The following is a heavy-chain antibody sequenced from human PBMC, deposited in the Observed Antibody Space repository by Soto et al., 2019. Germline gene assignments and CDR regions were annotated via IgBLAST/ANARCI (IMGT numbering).Heavy chain of an antibody. V-gene: IGHV3-23*01. J-gene: IGHJ4*02. Sequence: GGSLRLSCAASGFTFSSYALSWVRQSPWKVLEWVSAIPGSGTSTYYAGSVKGRFTISRDNSKNTLYLQMNSLRVEDTAVYYCAKIGSSSAVSLPLVLLDYWGQGALVTVSS. D-gene: IGHD2-15*01. CDR1: GFTFSSYA. CDR2: IPGSGTST. CDR3: AKIGSSSAVSLPLVLLDY.